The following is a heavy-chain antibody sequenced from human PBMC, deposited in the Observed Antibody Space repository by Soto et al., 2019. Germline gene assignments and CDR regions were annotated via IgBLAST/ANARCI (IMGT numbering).Heavy chain of an antibody. CDR2: IFYSGNT. CDR1: GGSFNPYY. Sequence: QVQLQESGPGLVKPSETLSLTCTVSGGSFNPYYWSWIRQPPGKGLEWIGYIFYSGNTKYNPSLNCRVTVSVDASKPPTSRKLGCVTAADAAVYYCARERGGDRFACGGQGTRVTVSS. D-gene: IGHD3-10*01. J-gene: IGHJ4*02. CDR3: ARERGGDRFAC. V-gene: IGHV4-59*01.